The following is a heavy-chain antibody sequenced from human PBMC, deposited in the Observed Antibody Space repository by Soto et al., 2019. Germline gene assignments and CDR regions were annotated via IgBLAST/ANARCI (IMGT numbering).Heavy chain of an antibody. CDR1: GSSISPYY. V-gene: IGHV4-59*01. J-gene: IGHJ4*02. Sequence: SETLSLTCTVSGSSISPYYWSWIRQPPGKGLEWIGYIYYTGSTKYNPSLKSRVTISLGTSRNQVSLKLSSVTAADTAVYYCTTGGGYSGDFPNLDYWCPGTLVTVFS. CDR2: IYYTGST. D-gene: IGHD4-17*01. CDR3: TTGGGYSGDFPNLDY.